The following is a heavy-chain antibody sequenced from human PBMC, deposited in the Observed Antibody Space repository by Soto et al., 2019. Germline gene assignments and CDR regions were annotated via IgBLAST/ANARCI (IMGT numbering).Heavy chain of an antibody. D-gene: IGHD4-17*01. J-gene: IGHJ4*02. CDR3: ARGNDYGSVPFDF. V-gene: IGHV4-30-2*01. Sequence: SETLSLTCAVSEGAFSTGDYSWNWIRQPPGKGLEWIGYIYTSGSTYYSSSLKSRVTISVDRSKNQFSLQLTSVTAADTAVYYCARGNDYGSVPFDFWVQGLMVTVSS. CDR1: EGAFSTGDYS. CDR2: IYTSGST.